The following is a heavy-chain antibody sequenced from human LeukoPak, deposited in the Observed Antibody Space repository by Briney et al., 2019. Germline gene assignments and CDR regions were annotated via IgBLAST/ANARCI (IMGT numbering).Heavy chain of an antibody. V-gene: IGHV4-59*01. CDR3: ARVLATVTTKRAFDI. CDR2: IYYSGST. Sequence: SETLSLTCTVSGGSISSYYWSWIRQPPGKGLEWIGYIYYSGSTNYNPSLKSRVTISVDTSKNQFSLKLSSVTAADTAVYYCARVLATVTTKRAFDIWGQGTMVTVPS. D-gene: IGHD4-17*01. CDR1: GGSISSYY. J-gene: IGHJ3*02.